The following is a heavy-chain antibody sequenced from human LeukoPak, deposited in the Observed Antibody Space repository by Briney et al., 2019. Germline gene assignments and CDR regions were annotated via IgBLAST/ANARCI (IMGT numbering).Heavy chain of an antibody. CDR3: ARDLGLYYYYGMDV. CDR2: IYYSGST. CDR1: GGSISSGDYY. J-gene: IGHJ6*02. V-gene: IGHV4-30-4*01. Sequence: SETLSLTCTVSGGSISSGDYYWSWIRQPPGKGLEWIGYIYYSGSTYYNPSLKSRVTISVDTSKNQFPLKLSSVTAADTAVYYCARDLGLYYYYGMDVWGQGTTVTVSS. D-gene: IGHD7-27*01.